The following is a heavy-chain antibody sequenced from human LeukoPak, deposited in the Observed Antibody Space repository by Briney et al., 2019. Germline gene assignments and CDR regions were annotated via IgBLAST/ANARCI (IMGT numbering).Heavy chain of an antibody. V-gene: IGHV4-31*03. J-gene: IGHJ3*02. CDR1: GGSISSGGYY. Sequence: SQTLSLTCTVSGGSISSGGYYWSWIRQHPGKGLEWIGYIYYSGSTYYNPSLKSRVTISVDTSKTQFSLKLSSVTAADTAVYYCARGTYYDFPLDAFDIWGQGTMVTVSS. CDR2: IYYSGST. CDR3: ARGTYYDFPLDAFDI. D-gene: IGHD3-3*01.